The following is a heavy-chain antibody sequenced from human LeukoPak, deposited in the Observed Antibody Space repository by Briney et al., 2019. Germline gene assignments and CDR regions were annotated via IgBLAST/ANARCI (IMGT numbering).Heavy chain of an antibody. CDR3: ARQQPNWGSPDAFDI. CDR2: IYYSGST. Sequence: PSETLSLTCTVSGGSISSSSYYWGWIRQPPGKGLEWIGSIYYSGSTYYNPSLKSRVTISVDTSKNQFSLKLSSVTAADTAVYYCARQQPNWGSPDAFDIWGQGTMVTVSS. D-gene: IGHD7-27*01. V-gene: IGHV4-39*01. J-gene: IGHJ3*02. CDR1: GGSISSSSYY.